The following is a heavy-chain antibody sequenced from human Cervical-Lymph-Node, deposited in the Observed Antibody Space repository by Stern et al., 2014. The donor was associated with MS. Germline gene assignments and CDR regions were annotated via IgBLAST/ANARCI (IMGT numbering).Heavy chain of an antibody. Sequence: QVQLVQSGAEEKQPGASVTVACKASGYSFTNYLMCWVRQAPGQGLEWVGTINPSAGNTRYAQKFQGRVTMTRDTSTSTVYMHLSSLTSEDTAVYYCARRSLNRPIDYWGQGTLVAVSS. CDR3: ARRSLNRPIDY. V-gene: IGHV1-46*01. CDR1: GYSFTNYL. CDR2: INPSAGNT. D-gene: IGHD2/OR15-2a*01. J-gene: IGHJ4*02.